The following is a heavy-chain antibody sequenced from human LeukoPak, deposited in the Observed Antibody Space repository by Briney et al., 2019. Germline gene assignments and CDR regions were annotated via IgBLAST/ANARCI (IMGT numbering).Heavy chain of an antibody. V-gene: IGHV1-18*01. CDR3: ARDIKRGITKGGSDY. J-gene: IGHJ4*02. CDR1: SYTFTSYG. CDR2: ISAYNGNT. Sequence: ASVKVSCKASSYTFTSYGISRVRQAPGQGLEWMGWISAYNGNTNYAQKLQGRVTMTTDTSTSTAYMELRSLRSDDTAVYYCARDIKRGITKGGSDYWGQGTLVTVSS. D-gene: IGHD3-10*01.